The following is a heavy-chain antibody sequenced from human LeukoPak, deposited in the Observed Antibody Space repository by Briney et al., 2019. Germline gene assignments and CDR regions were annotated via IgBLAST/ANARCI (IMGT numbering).Heavy chain of an antibody. Sequence: GASVKVSCKASGYTFTNYAIHWVRQAPGQSLEWMALIYTGNGNTRYSQNFEGRVTITRDTSASTIYMEMSSLTSEDTAIYYCARDKTRGIQLWNEFDYWGQGTLVTVSS. CDR3: ARDKTRGIQLWNEFDY. CDR2: IYTGNGNT. CDR1: GYTFTNYA. J-gene: IGHJ4*02. D-gene: IGHD5-18*01. V-gene: IGHV1-3*04.